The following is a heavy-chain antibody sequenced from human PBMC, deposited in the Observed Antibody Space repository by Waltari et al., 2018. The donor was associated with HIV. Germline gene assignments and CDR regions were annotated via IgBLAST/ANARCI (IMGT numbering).Heavy chain of an antibody. Sequence: EVQLVESGGGLIQPGGSLRLSCVASGFTVSSNYMSWVRQAPGKGLEWVSVIYGGGSTFYGDSVKGRFTISRDNSKNTLFLQMNSLRAEDTGVYYCAREPLDAYGIAYWYFDLWGRGTLVTVSS. V-gene: IGHV3-53*01. J-gene: IGHJ2*01. CDR3: AREPLDAYGIAYWYFDL. CDR1: GFTVSSNY. CDR2: IYGGGST. D-gene: IGHD4-17*01.